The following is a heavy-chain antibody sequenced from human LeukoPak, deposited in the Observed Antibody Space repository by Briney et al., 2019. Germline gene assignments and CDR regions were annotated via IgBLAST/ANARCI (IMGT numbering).Heavy chain of an antibody. J-gene: IGHJ4*02. CDR1: GFTFSSYG. CDR3: AKDESYYYDSSDSDY. Sequence: PGRSLRLSCAASGFTFSSYGMHWVRQAPGKGLEWVAVISYDGSNKYYADSVKGRFTISRDNSKNTLYLQMNSLRAEDTAVYYCAKDESYYYDSSDSDYWGQGTLVTVSS. V-gene: IGHV3-30*18. CDR2: ISYDGSNK. D-gene: IGHD3-22*01.